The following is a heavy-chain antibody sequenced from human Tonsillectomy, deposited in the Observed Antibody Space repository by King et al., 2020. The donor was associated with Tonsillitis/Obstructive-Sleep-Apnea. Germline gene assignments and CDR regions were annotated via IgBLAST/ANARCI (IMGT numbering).Heavy chain of an antibody. CDR1: GGSISSSNYY. Sequence: LQLQESGPGLVKPSETLSLTCTVSGGSISSSNYYWGWIRQPPGKGLEWIGSIYYSGSTYYNPSLKSRVTISVDTSKNQFSLKLSSVTAADTAVYYCARTIAVAGTGFDYGGQGTLVTVSS. CDR3: ARTIAVAGTGFDY. D-gene: IGHD6-19*01. J-gene: IGHJ4*02. CDR2: IYYSGST. V-gene: IGHV4-39*01.